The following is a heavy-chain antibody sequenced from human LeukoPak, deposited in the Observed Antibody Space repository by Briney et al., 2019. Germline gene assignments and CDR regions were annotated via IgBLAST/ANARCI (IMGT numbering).Heavy chain of an antibody. V-gene: IGHV4-59*01. J-gene: IGHJ4*02. D-gene: IGHD2-15*01. CDR1: GGSISSYY. CDR2: IYYSGST. Sequence: SETLSLTCTVSGGSISSYYWSWIRQPPGKGLEWIGYIYYSGSTNYNPSLKSRVTISVDTSKNQFSLKLSSVTAADTAVYYCARGAFSYYFDYWGQGTLVTVSS. CDR3: ARGAFSYYFDY.